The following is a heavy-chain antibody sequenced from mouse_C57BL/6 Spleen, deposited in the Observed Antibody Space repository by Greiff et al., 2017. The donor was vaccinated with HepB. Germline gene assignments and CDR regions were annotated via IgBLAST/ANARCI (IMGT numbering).Heavy chain of an antibody. J-gene: IGHJ2*01. CDR3: ARGGKIYYDYDGDY. CDR2: IYPGDGDT. Sequence: VQLQQSGAELVQPGASVKISCKASGYAFSSYWMNWVKQRPGKGLEWIGQIYPGDGDTNYNGKFKGKATLTADKSSSTAYMQLSSLTSEDSAVYCCARGGKIYYDYDGDYWGQGTTLTVSS. V-gene: IGHV1-80*01. CDR1: GYAFSSYW. D-gene: IGHD2-4*01.